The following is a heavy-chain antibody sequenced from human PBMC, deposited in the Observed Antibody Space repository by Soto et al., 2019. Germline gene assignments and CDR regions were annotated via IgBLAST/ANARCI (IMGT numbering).Heavy chain of an antibody. D-gene: IGHD3-3*01. Sequence: SETLSLTCSVSGGTISGYYWTWIRQPAGKGLEWIGRIYSSGNTKYNPSLQSRVTMSLDTSNNQSSLRLTSVTAADTAVYYCARGQRFSDWFDPWGQGTLVTVSS. V-gene: IGHV4-4*07. CDR1: GGTISGYY. CDR2: IYSSGNT. J-gene: IGHJ5*02. CDR3: ARGQRFSDWFDP.